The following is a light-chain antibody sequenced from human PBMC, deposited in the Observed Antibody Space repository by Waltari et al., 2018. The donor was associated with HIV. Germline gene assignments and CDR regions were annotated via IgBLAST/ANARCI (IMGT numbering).Light chain of an antibody. CDR1: SSDVGGYNY. CDR3: LSYVRSNNFVL. Sequence: QSALTQPPSASGSPGQSVTISCTGTSSDVGGYNYVSWYQQHPGKAPKLMIYEVTKRPSGVPDRFSGSKSGNTVSLTVSGLQAEDEADYYGLSYVRSNNFVLFGGGTKLTVL. J-gene: IGLJ2*01. CDR2: EVT. V-gene: IGLV2-8*01.